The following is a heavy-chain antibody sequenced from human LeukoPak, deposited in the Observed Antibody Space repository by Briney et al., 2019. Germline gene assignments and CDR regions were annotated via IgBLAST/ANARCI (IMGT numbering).Heavy chain of an antibody. J-gene: IGHJ4*02. Sequence: GSLRHSCSASGFPFSSYTMHWVRQGPGKGLEYVSAISSNGGSTYHADSVKGRFTISRDNSKNTLYLQMSSLRAEDTAVYYCVKDGAGYSSGWYWEVDYWGQGTLVTVSS. CDR2: ISSNGGST. V-gene: IGHV3-64D*06. CDR3: VKDGAGYSSGWYWEVDY. D-gene: IGHD6-19*01. CDR1: GFPFSSYT.